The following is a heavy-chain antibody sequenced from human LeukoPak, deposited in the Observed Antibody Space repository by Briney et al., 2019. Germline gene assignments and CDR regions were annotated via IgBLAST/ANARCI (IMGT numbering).Heavy chain of an antibody. Sequence: SETPSLTCAVYGGSFSGYYWSWIRQPPGKGLEWIGEINHSGSTNYNPSLKSRVTISVDTSKNQFSLKLSSVTAADTAVYYCARVLGYYYYYYGMDVWGQGTTVTVSS. CDR2: INHSGST. J-gene: IGHJ6*02. D-gene: IGHD3-16*01. CDR1: GGSFSGYY. V-gene: IGHV4-34*01. CDR3: ARVLGYYYYYYGMDV.